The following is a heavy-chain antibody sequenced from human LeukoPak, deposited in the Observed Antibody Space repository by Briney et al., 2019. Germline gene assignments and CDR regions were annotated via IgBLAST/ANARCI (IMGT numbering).Heavy chain of an antibody. CDR2: INHSGST. CDR1: GVSFSGYY. V-gene: IGHV4-34*01. CDR3: ARGYGDYPGY. J-gene: IGHJ4*02. Sequence: PSETLSLTCAVYGVSFSGYYWSWIRQPPGKGLEWIGEINHSGSTNYNPSLKSRVTISVDTSKNQFSLKLSSVTAADTAVYYCARGYGDYPGYWGQGTLVTVSS. D-gene: IGHD4-17*01.